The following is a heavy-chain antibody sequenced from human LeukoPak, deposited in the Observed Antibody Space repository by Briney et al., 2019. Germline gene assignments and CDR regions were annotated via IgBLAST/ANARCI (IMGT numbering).Heavy chain of an antibody. CDR1: GFTFSSYS. Sequence: PGRSLRLSCAASGFTFSSYSMNWVRQAPGKGLEWVSSIGSSSSYIYYADSVKGRFTISRDNAKNSLYLQMNSLRAEDTAVYYCARGNSGYCSGSNCYSPFDYWGQGTLVTVSS. CDR3: ARGNSGYCSGSNCYSPFDY. J-gene: IGHJ4*02. CDR2: IGSSSSYI. V-gene: IGHV3-21*01. D-gene: IGHD2-15*01.